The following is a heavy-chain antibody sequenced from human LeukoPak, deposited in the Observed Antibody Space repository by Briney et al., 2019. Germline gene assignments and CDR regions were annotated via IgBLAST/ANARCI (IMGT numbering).Heavy chain of an antibody. D-gene: IGHD3-16*02. J-gene: IGHJ4*01. Sequence: ASVKVSCKASGYTFTGYYMHWVRQAPGQGLEWMGIINPSGGSTSYAQKFQGRVTMTRDTSTSTVYMELSSLRSEDTAVYYCARAPIRLGELSSYFDYWGQGTLVTVSS. CDR2: INPSGGST. CDR3: ARAPIRLGELSSYFDY. V-gene: IGHV1-46*01. CDR1: GYTFTGYY.